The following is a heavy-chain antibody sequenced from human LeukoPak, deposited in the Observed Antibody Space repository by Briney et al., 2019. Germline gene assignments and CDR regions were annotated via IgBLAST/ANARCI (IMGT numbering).Heavy chain of an antibody. D-gene: IGHD3-10*01. V-gene: IGHV3-74*03. CDR2: INTDGSAT. CDR3: ARAQYGWFDP. Sequence: PGGSLRLFCAVSDFLFSSYWMHWVRQAPGKGLVWVSRINTDGSATTYADSVKGRFTISRDNAKNTLYLQMKSLRAEDTAVYYCARAQYGWFDPWGQGTLVTVSS. J-gene: IGHJ5*02. CDR1: DFLFSSYW.